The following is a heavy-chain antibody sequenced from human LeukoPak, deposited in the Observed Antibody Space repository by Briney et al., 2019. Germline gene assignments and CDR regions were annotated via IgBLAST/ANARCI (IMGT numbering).Heavy chain of an antibody. CDR1: GFSFSTYG. CDR2: IRVDGGKK. CDR3: AKDGDSTGYYSSYYNHMDV. J-gene: IGHJ6*03. V-gene: IGHV3-30*02. D-gene: IGHD3-22*01. Sequence: GGSLRLSCAASGFSFSTYGFHWVRQAPGKGLEWVTFIRVDGGKKNYADSVKGRFAISRDNSKNTVYLQMNSLRAEDTAIYYCAKDGDSTGYYSSYYNHMDVWGKGTSVTISS.